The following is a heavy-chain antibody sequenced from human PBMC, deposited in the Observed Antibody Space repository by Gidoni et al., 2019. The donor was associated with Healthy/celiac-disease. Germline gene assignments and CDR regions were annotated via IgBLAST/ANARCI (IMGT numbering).Heavy chain of an antibody. Sequence: EVQLVESGGGLVKPGGSLRLSCAASGFTFSSYSMNWVRQAPGKGLEWVSSISSSSSYIYYADSVKGRFTISRDNAKNSLYLQMNSLRAEDTAVYYCARDRIVVVTATHNDAFDIWGQGTMVTVSS. V-gene: IGHV3-21*01. CDR3: ARDRIVVVTATHNDAFDI. CDR2: ISSSSSYI. CDR1: GFTFSSYS. D-gene: IGHD2-21*02. J-gene: IGHJ3*02.